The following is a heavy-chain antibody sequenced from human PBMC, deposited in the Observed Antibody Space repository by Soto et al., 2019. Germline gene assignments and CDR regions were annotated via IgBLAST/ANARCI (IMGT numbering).Heavy chain of an antibody. Sequence: LSLTCTVPGGSISSYYWSWIRQPAGKGLEWIGRIYTSGSTNYNPSLKSRVTMSVDTSKNQFSLKLSSVTAADTAVYYCARDWGSSPDWNWFDPWGQGTLVTVSS. CDR1: GGSISSYY. CDR3: ARDWGSSPDWNWFDP. D-gene: IGHD6-13*01. V-gene: IGHV4-4*07. CDR2: IYTSGST. J-gene: IGHJ5*02.